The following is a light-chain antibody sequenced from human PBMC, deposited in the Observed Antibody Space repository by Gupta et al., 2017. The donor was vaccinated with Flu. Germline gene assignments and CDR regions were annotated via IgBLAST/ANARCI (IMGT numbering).Light chain of an antibody. CDR3: HQYDTYPFT. J-gene: IGKJ4*01. V-gene: IGKV1-5*03. CDR1: QSISIW. Sequence: PSTLSASVGDRVTITCRASQSISIWLAWYQQKPGGAPNLLIYKASSLESGVPSRFSGSGSGTEFTLTISSLQPDDFATYYCHQYDTYPFTFGGGTKVEIK. CDR2: KAS.